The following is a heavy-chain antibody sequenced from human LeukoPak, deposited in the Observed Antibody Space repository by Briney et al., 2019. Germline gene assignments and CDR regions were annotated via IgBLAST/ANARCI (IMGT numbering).Heavy chain of an antibody. Sequence: ASVKVSCKASGYTFTGYYMHWVRQAPGQGLEWMGWINPNSGGTNYAQKFQGWATMTRDTSISTAYMELSRLRSDDTAVYYCAREDWVALGYGSGSKAFDIWGQGTMVTVSS. J-gene: IGHJ3*02. CDR2: INPNSGGT. V-gene: IGHV1-2*04. CDR3: AREDWVALGYGSGSKAFDI. D-gene: IGHD3-10*01. CDR1: GYTFTGYY.